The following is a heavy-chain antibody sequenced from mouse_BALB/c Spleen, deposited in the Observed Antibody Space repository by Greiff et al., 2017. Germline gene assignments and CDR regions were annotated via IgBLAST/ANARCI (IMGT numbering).Heavy chain of an antibody. D-gene: IGHD2-4*01. J-gene: IGHJ4*01. CDR3: AKPRAYDYETGYAMDY. CDR2: IWGAGST. Sequence: VQLVESGPGLVAPSQSLSITCTVSGFSLTSYGVSWVRQPPGKGLEWLGVIWGAGSTNYHSAIIYRLSISKDNSKSQVFLKLNSLQTDDTATYYCAKPRAYDYETGYAMDYWGQGTSVTVSS. V-gene: IGHV2-3*01. CDR1: GFSLTSYG.